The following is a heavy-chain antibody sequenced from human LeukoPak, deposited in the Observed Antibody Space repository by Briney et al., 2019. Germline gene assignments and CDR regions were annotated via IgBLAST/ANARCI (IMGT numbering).Heavy chain of an antibody. CDR2: IKSKTAGATT. J-gene: IGHJ5*02. CDR1: GFTFSNAW. CDR3: WYYYDSSGYYYPVDP. V-gene: IGHV3-15*01. Sequence: GGSLRLSCAVSGFTFSNAWMSWVRQAPGKGLEWVGRIKSKTAGATTDYAAPVKGRFTISRDDSKNTLFLQMNSLMIEDAAVYYCWYYYDSSGYYYPVDPWGQGTLVTVSS. D-gene: IGHD3-22*01.